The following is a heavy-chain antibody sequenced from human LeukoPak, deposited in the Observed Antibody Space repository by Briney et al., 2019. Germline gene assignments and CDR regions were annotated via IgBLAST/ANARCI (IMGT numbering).Heavy chain of an antibody. J-gene: IGHJ4*02. D-gene: IGHD1-26*01. V-gene: IGHV3-23*01. CDR3: AKVGATQDF. Sequence: PGGSLRLSSAASGFTFSSYAMSWVRQTPGKGLQWVSAVSGSGGSTYYADSVKGRFTISRDNSQNTLYLQMNSLRAEDTAVYYCAKVGATQDFWGQGTLVTVSS. CDR1: GFTFSSYA. CDR2: VSGSGGST.